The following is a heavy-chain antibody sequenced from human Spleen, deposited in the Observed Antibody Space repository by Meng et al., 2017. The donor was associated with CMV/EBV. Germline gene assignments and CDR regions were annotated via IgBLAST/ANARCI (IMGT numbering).Heavy chain of an antibody. CDR1: GDIFNSYT. Sequence: SVKVSCKASGDIFNSYTFSWVRQAPGQGLEWMGRIIPILDIANYAQKLQDRLTITADTSTNTVYMELSSLRSEDTAMYYCARMYCGTSTCRPTNWFDPWGQGTLVTSPQ. J-gene: IGHJ5*02. D-gene: IGHD2-21*01. V-gene: IGHV1-69*02. CDR2: IIPILDIA. CDR3: ARMYCGTSTCRPTNWFDP.